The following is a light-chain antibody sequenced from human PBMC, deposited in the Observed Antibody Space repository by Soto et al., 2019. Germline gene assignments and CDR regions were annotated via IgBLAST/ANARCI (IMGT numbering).Light chain of an antibody. CDR1: QSISSN. J-gene: IGKJ2*01. CDR2: DAS. CDR3: QQDNNWPPMYS. V-gene: IGKV3-15*01. Sequence: EIVMTQSPATLSVSPGARATLSCRASQSISSNLAWYQQKPGQPPRLLVYDASTRATDIPARFSGRGSGTEFTLTISSLQSEDFAVYYCQQDNNWPPMYSFGQGTKLEIK.